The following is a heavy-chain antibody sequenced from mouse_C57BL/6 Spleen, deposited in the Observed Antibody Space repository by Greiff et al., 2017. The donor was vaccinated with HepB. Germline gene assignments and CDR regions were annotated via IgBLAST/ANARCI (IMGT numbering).Heavy chain of an antibody. Sequence: VQLVESGPELVKPGASVKISCKASGYAFSSSWMNWVKQRPGKGLEWIGRIYPGDGDTNYNGKFKGKATLTADKSSSTAYMQLSSQTSEDSAVYFCARDYGSRYFDYWGQGTTLTVSS. CDR2: IYPGDGDT. CDR3: ARDYGSRYFDY. V-gene: IGHV1-82*01. CDR1: GYAFSSSW. J-gene: IGHJ2*01. D-gene: IGHD1-1*01.